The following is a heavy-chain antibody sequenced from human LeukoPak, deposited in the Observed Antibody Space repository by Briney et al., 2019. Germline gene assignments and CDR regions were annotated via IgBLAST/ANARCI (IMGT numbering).Heavy chain of an antibody. CDR3: ARVGKGQQQLVPFDY. Sequence: PGRSLRLSCAASGFTFSNSDMHWVRQAPGKGLEWVSYISSSSSYTNYADSVKGRFTISRDNAKNSLYLQMNSLRAEDTAVYYCARVGKGQQQLVPFDYWGQGTLVTVSS. V-gene: IGHV3-11*05. CDR2: ISSSSSYT. D-gene: IGHD6-13*01. CDR1: GFTFSNSD. J-gene: IGHJ4*02.